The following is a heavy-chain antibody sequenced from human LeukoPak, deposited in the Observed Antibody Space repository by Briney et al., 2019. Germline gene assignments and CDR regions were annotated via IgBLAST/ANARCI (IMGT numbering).Heavy chain of an antibody. J-gene: IGHJ4*02. CDR1: GFTFSLYW. Sequence: GGSLRLSCAASGFTFSLYWMSWVRQAPGKGLEWVANIKEDGSEKNYVDSVKGRFTISRDNAKNSLYLQMNILRAEDTAVYYCARGGGRHVEYWGQGNLVTVSS. CDR2: IKEDGSEK. CDR3: ARGGGRHVEY. D-gene: IGHD3-16*01. V-gene: IGHV3-7*05.